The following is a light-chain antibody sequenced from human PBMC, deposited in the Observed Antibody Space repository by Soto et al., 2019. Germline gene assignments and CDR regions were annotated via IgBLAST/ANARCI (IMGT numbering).Light chain of an antibody. CDR1: QSVLYSSNNENY. CDR3: QQYYGIPYT. J-gene: IGKJ2*01. CDR2: WAS. Sequence: DIVMTQSPDSLAVSLGERATINCKSSQSVLYSSNNENYLAWYQQKPGQPPKLLIYWASTRESGVPDRFSGSGSGTAFTLTISSLQAEDVAVYYCQQYYGIPYTFGQGTKLEIK. V-gene: IGKV4-1*01.